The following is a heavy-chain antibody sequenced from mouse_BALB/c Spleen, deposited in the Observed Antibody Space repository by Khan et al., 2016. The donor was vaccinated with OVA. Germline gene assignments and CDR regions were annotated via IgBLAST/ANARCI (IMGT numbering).Heavy chain of an antibody. D-gene: IGHD1-1*02. V-gene: IGHV2-6-5*01. CDR1: GFSLTDYG. CDR3: AKGIWSYYFTLDY. Sequence: VQLKESGPGLVAPSQSLSITCTVSGFSLTDYGVSWIRQPPGKGLEWLGVIWGGGSTYYTSVLKSRLSISKDNSKSQVFLKMISLQTDDTAIYYCAKGIWSYYFTLDYWGQGTLVTVSS. J-gene: IGHJ4*01. CDR2: IWGGGST.